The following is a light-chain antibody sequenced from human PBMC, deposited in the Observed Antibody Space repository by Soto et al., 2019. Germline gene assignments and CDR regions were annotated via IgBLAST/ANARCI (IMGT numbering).Light chain of an antibody. V-gene: IGKV1-5*01. CDR3: QQCNSYSGT. J-gene: IGKJ1*01. CDR1: QSISSW. CDR2: DAS. Sequence: DIQMTQSPSTLSASVGGRVTITCRASQSISSWLAWYQQKPGKAPKLLIYDASSLESGVPSRFSGSGSGTEFTLTISSLQPDDFATYYCQQCNSYSGTFGQGTKVHIK.